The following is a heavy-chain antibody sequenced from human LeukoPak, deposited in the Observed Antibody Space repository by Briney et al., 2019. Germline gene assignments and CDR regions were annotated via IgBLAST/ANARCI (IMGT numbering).Heavy chain of an antibody. CDR3: ARHYGSGSPPLYYYGMDV. Sequence: GESLKISCKGSGYSFTSYWIGWVRQMPGKGLEWMGIIDPGDSDTRYSPSFQGQVTISADKSISTAYLQWSSLKASDTAMYYCARHYGSGSPPLYYYGMDVWGKGTTVTVSS. V-gene: IGHV5-51*01. CDR2: IDPGDSDT. D-gene: IGHD3-10*01. CDR1: GYSFTSYW. J-gene: IGHJ6*04.